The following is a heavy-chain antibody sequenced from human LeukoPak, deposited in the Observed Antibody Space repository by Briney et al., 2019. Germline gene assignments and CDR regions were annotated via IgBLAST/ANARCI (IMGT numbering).Heavy chain of an antibody. CDR1: GGTFSSYA. CDR3: ASLWVVTKSFDD. D-gene: IGHD2-21*02. V-gene: IGHV1-69*13. Sequence: SVKVSCKASGGTFSSYAISWVRQAPGQGLEWMGGIIPIFGTANYAQKFQGRVTITADESTSTAYMEMSSLRSEDTAVYYCASLWVVTKSFDDWGQGTLVTVSS. J-gene: IGHJ4*02. CDR2: IIPIFGTA.